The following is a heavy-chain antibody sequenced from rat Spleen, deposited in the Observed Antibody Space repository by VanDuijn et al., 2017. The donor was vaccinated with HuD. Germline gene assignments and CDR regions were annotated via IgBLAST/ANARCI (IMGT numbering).Heavy chain of an antibody. D-gene: IGHD1-2*01. CDR3: ARHWSIAAISGFDY. J-gene: IGHJ2*01. V-gene: IGHV5-31*01. CDR2: ISNARGIT. CDR1: GFTFNNYW. Sequence: EVQLVESGGGLVQPERSLKLSCAASGFTFNNYWMTWVRQAPGMGLEWVASISNARGITYYADPVKGRFTISRDIANSTLYLQMDSLRSEDTATYYCARHWSIAAISGFDYWGQGVMVTVSS.